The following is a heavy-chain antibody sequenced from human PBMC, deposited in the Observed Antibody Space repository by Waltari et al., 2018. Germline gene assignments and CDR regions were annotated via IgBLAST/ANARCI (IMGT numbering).Heavy chain of an antibody. J-gene: IGHJ4*02. V-gene: IGHV4-59*08. CDR3: ARQVASKYYFDY. CDR1: GGSISSYY. Sequence: QVQLQESGPGLVKPSETLSLTCTVSGGSISSYYWSWIRQPPGKGLEWIGYIYYSGSTNYNPSLKSRVTISVDTSKNQFSLKLSSVTAADTAVYYCARQVASKYYFDYWGQGTLVTVSS. CDR2: IYYSGST.